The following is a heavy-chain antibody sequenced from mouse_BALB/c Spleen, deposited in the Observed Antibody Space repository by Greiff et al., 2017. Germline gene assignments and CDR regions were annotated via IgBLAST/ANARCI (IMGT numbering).Heavy chain of an antibody. Sequence: EVKLVESGGGLVKPGGSLKLSCAASGFTFSSYAMSWVRQTPEKRLEWVASISSGGSTYYPDSVKGRFTISRDNARNILYLQMSSLRSEDTAMYYCARVSYDGNYYAMDYWGQGTSVTVSS. J-gene: IGHJ4*01. CDR1: GFTFSSYA. CDR3: ARVSYDGNYYAMDY. V-gene: IGHV5-6-5*01. CDR2: ISSGGST. D-gene: IGHD2-12*01.